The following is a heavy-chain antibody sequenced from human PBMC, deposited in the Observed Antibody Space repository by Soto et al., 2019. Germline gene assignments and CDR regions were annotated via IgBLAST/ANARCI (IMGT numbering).Heavy chain of an antibody. J-gene: IGHJ4*02. D-gene: IGHD4-17*01. CDR3: AREGYGDFPELFDY. CDR2: IWYDGSNK. CDR1: GFTFSSYG. V-gene: IGHV3-33*01. Sequence: QVQLVESGGGVVQPGRSLRLSCAASGFTFSSYGMHWVRQAPGKGLEWVAVIWYDGSNKYYADSVKGRFTISRDNSKNTLYLQMNSLRAEDTAVYYCAREGYGDFPELFDYWGQGTLLTVSS.